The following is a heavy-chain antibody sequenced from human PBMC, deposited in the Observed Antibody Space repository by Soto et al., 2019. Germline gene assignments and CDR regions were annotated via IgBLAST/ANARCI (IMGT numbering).Heavy chain of an antibody. CDR1: GDSLTRNY. CDR2: IHNGRTT. V-gene: IGHV4-59*01. Sequence: QVQLQESGPGLVKPSETLSLTCTVSGDSLTRNYWSWIRQSPGKGLEWLAFIHNGRTTNYNPSLVGRVSISVDTSKSQLSLNLNSVTAADTAVYYCARTLSGGFDYWAREPWSPSP. J-gene: IGHJ4*02. CDR3: ARTLSGGFDY.